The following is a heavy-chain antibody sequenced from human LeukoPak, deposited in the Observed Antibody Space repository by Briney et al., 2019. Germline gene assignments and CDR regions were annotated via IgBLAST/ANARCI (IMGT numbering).Heavy chain of an antibody. CDR3: GGVEPGWFGVGED. D-gene: IGHD3-10*01. Sequence: ADTVSPMRTLSCGSISTVSNSCGWIRQPPGNGLEGIGSIYQRRSTHYPPPPRTRVTISVATSKNQSSLNLTALTVPDMPVFSGGGVEPGWFGVGEDWGQGTLVTVSS. CDR2: IYQRRST. V-gene: IGHV4-39*01. CDR1: CGSISTVSNS. J-gene: IGHJ4*02.